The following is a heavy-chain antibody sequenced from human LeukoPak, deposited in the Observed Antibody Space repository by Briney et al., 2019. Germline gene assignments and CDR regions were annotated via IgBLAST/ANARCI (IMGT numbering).Heavy chain of an antibody. CDR1: GGSFSGYY. J-gene: IGHJ4*02. Sequence: SQTLSLTCAVYGGSFSGYYWSWISQPPGKGLEWNGEINHSGSTNYNPSLKSRVTISVDTSKTQFSPKLSSVTAADTAVYYCARSRLHPIIFDYWGQGTLVTVSS. CDR2: INHSGST. D-gene: IGHD5-24*01. V-gene: IGHV4-34*01. CDR3: ARSRLHPIIFDY.